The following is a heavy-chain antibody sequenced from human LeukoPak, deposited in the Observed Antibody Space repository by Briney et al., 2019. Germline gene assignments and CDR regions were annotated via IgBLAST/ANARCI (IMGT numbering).Heavy chain of an antibody. CDR2: IYYSGST. D-gene: IGHD3-9*01. V-gene: IGHV4-59*01. CDR1: GGSISSYY. Sequence: SETLSLTCTVSGGSISSYYWSWIRQPPGKGLEWIGYIYYSGSTNYNPSLKSRVTISVDTSKNQFSLKLSSVTAEDTAVYYCARRLKYYDILTGYSHDAFDIWGQGTMVTVSS. J-gene: IGHJ3*02. CDR3: ARRLKYYDILTGYSHDAFDI.